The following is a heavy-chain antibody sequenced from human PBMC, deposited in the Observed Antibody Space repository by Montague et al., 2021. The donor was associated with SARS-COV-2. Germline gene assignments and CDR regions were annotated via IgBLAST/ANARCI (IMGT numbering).Heavy chain of an antibody. V-gene: IGHV6-1*01. CDR2: TYYRSKWYN. D-gene: IGHD6-19*01. CDR3: ARYSSGWRVGGIDY. CDR1: GDSVSSNSAA. J-gene: IGHJ4*02. Sequence: CAISGDSVSSNSAAWNWIRQSPSRGLEWLGRTYYRSKWYNDYAVSVKSRITINPDTSKNQFSLKLSSVTAADTAVYYCARYSSGWRVGGIDYWGQGTLVTVSS.